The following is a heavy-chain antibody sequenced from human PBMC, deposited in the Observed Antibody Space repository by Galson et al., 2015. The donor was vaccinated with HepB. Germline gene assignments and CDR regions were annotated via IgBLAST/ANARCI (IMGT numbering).Heavy chain of an antibody. CDR1: GFTVSSNY. J-gene: IGHJ3*02. V-gene: IGHV3-74*01. CDR2: INSDGSST. CDR3: ARDGPRRDAFDI. Sequence: SLRLSCAASGFTVSSNYMSWVRQAPGKGLVWVSRINSDGSSTSYADSVKGRFTISRDNAKNTLYLQMNSLSAEDTAVYYCARDGPRRDAFDIWGQGTMVTVSS.